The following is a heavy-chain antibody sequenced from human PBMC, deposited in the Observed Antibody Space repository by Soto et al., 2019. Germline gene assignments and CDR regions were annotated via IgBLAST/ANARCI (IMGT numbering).Heavy chain of an antibody. D-gene: IGHD2-2*01. CDR2: ISTYNANT. CDR1: GYTLTSYG. CDR3: AREYCTSIRCYGPDY. V-gene: IGHV1-18*01. J-gene: IGHJ4*02. Sequence: HVQLVQSGAEVKKPGASVKVSCKASGYTLTSYGISWVRQAPGQGLEWMGWISTYNANTNYAQKFQGRVTMTTETSTSTAYMELGSLTSDDSAVYYCAREYCTSIRCYGPDYWGQGTLVTVSS.